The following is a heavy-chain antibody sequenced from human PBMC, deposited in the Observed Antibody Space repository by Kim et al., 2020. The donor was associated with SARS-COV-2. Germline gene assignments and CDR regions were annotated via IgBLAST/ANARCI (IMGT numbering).Heavy chain of an antibody. CDR2: ISYDGSNK. V-gene: IGHV3-30-3*01. D-gene: IGHD6-6*01. CDR1: GFTFSSYA. CDR3: ARDAARYSSSSDAFDI. J-gene: IGHJ3*02. Sequence: GGSLRLSCAASGFTFSSYAMHWVRQAPGKGLEWVAVISYDGSNKYYADSVKGRFTISRDNSKNTLYLQMNSLRAEDTAVYYCARDAARYSSSSDAFDIWGQGTMVTVSS.